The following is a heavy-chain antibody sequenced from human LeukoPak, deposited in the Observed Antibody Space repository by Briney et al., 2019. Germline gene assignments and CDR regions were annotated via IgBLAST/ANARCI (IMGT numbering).Heavy chain of an antibody. CDR2: IYTSGST. J-gene: IGHJ6*02. Sequence: SQTLSLTCAVSGGSISSGGYSWSWIRQPAGKGLEWIGRIYTSGSTNYNPSLKSRVAMSVDTSKNQFSLKLSSVTAADTAVYYCARDEDSSTNYYYYGMDVWGQGTTVTVSS. CDR1: GGSISSGGYS. V-gene: IGHV4-61*02. CDR3: ARDEDSSTNYYYYGMDV. D-gene: IGHD6-6*01.